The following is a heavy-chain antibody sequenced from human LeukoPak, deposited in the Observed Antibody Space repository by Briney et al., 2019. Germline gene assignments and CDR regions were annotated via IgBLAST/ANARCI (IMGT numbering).Heavy chain of an antibody. V-gene: IGHV4-30-2*01. CDR1: GGSVSSADYS. Sequence: SETLSLTCDVSGGSVSSADYSWSWIRQPPGKGLEWIGFIFHGGSSYYNPSLKSRVTISIDRSKNQFSLELNSVTAADTAVYYCARGFDDYYAASGATWVYFDYWGQGSLVTVSS. CDR2: IFHGGSS. CDR3: ARGFDDYYAASGATWVYFDY. J-gene: IGHJ4*02. D-gene: IGHD2-15*01.